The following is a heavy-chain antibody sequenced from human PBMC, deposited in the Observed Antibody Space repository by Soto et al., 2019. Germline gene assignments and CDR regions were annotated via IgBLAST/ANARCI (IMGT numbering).Heavy chain of an antibody. D-gene: IGHD7-27*01. J-gene: IGHJ4*02. Sequence: EVQLVESGGGLVQPGGSLRLSCAASGFTISNNYMNWVRQAPGKGLEWVSLIYSGGGTYYADSVKGRFTISRDSSKNTMYLQMNSLRVEDTAVYYCERESNGGGNWGQGTLVTVSS. V-gene: IGHV3-66*01. CDR2: IYSGGGT. CDR3: ERESNGGGN. CDR1: GFTISNNY.